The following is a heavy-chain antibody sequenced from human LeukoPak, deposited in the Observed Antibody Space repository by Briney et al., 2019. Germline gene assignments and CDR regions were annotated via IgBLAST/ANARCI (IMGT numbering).Heavy chain of an antibody. CDR1: GGTFSSYA. Sequence: SVKVSCKASGGTFSSYAISWVRQAPGQGLEWMGRIIPILGIANYAQKLQGRVTMTTDTSTSTAYMELRSLRSDDTAVYYCARESGGYSYGLYYFDYWGQGTLVTVSS. CDR3: ARESGGYSYGLYYFDY. CDR2: IIPILGIA. D-gene: IGHD5-18*01. V-gene: IGHV1-69*04. J-gene: IGHJ4*02.